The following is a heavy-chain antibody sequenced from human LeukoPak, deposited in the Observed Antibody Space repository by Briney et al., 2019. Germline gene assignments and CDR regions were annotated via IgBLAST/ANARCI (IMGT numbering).Heavy chain of an antibody. V-gene: IGHV4-59*12. CDR1: GGSISSYY. D-gene: IGHD5-18*01. CDR3: ARGPGYSYGKPLGY. Sequence: SETLSLTCTVSGGSISSYYWSWIRQPPGKGLEWIGHIYYSGSTNYNPSLKSRVTISIDTSKNQFSLRLSSVTAADTAVYYCARGPGYSYGKPLGYWGQGTLVTVSS. CDR2: IYYSGST. J-gene: IGHJ4*02.